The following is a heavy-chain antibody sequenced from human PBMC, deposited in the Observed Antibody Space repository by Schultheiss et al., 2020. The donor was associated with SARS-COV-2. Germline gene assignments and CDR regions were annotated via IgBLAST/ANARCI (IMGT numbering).Heavy chain of an antibody. Sequence: SVKVSCKASGGTFSSYAISWVRQAPGQGLEWMGGIIPIFGTANYAQKFQGRVTITADESTSTAYMELRSLRSEDTAVYYCARGRRGIAARPWAVWFDPWGQGTLVTVSS. D-gene: IGHD6-6*01. V-gene: IGHV1-69*13. CDR1: GGTFSSYA. CDR3: ARGRRGIAARPWAVWFDP. J-gene: IGHJ5*02. CDR2: IIPIFGTA.